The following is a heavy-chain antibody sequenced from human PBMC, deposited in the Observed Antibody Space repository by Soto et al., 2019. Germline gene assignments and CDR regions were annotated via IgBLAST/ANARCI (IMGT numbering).Heavy chain of an antibody. CDR1: GGSISSGGYS. J-gene: IGHJ4*02. Sequence: TLSLTCAVSGGSISSGGYSWNWIRQPPGKGLEWIGYIYHSGGTDYNPSLKSRVTITVDSSNNQFSLKLSSVTAADTAVYYCARDSRSGYYLDYWGQGTLVTVSS. CDR2: IYHSGGT. V-gene: IGHV4-30-2*01. CDR3: ARDSRSGYYLDY. D-gene: IGHD3-22*01.